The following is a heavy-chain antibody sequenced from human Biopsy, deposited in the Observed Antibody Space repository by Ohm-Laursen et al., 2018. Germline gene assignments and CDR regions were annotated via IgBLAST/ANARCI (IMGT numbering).Heavy chain of an antibody. CDR1: GFTFSNSG. V-gene: IGHV3-30*18. D-gene: IGHD2/OR15-2a*01. J-gene: IGHJ6*02. CDR3: AKDKGTFNFYYYGMDV. Sequence: SLRFSCAASGFTFSNSGMHWVRQAPGKGLEWVAAISYDGSKTDYGDSVKGRLNISRDNSKNTLDLQMSSLRVEDTAVYFCAKDKGTFNFYYYGMDVWGQGTTVTVSS. CDR2: ISYDGSKT.